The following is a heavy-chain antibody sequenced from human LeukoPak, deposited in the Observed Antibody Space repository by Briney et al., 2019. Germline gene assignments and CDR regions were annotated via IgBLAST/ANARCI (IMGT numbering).Heavy chain of an antibody. CDR3: ARGGNYDFWSGYHNWFDP. D-gene: IGHD3-3*01. Sequence: PSETLSLTCTVSGGSISSYYWSWIRQPPGKGLEWIGYIYYSGSTNYNPSLKSRVTISVDTSKNQFSLKLSSVTAADTAVYYCARGGNYDFWSGYHNWFDPWGQGTLVTVSS. CDR2: IYYSGST. V-gene: IGHV4-59*01. J-gene: IGHJ5*02. CDR1: GGSISSYY.